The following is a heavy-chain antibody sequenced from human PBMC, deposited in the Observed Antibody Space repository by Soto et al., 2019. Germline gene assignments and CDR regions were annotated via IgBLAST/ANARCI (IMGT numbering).Heavy chain of an antibody. CDR1: GGTFSSYA. Sequence: QVQLVQSGAEVKKPGSSVKVSCKASGGTFSSYAISWVRQAPGQGLEWMGGIIPISETTNYAQKFQGRVTITADEYKSTAYMELSSLRYEDTAVYYCASSQGSRTRLASSSYYYYGMDIWGKGTTVIVSS. CDR2: IIPISETT. CDR3: ASSQGSRTRLASSSYYYYGMDI. J-gene: IGHJ6*04. D-gene: IGHD2-2*01. V-gene: IGHV1-69*01.